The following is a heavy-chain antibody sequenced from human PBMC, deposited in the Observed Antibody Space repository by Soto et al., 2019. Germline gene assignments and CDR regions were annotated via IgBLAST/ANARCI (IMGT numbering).Heavy chain of an antibody. CDR1: GDSVSSNSSA. V-gene: IGHV6-1*01. Sequence: PSQTLSLTCAISGDSVSSNSSAWNWNRQSPSRDLEWLGRTYYRSKWYNDYAVSVKSRITINPDTSKNQFSLQLNSVTPEDTAVYYCARGGSSWYVGDYWGQGTLVTVSS. CDR2: TYYRSKWYN. D-gene: IGHD6-13*01. J-gene: IGHJ4*02. CDR3: ARGGSSWYVGDY.